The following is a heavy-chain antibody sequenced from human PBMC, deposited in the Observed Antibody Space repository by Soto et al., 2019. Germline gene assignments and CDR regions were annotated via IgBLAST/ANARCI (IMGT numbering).Heavy chain of an antibody. CDR3: ARGPYVYICGSYRALLPIFDY. CDR2: INHSGST. CDR1: GGSFSGYY. D-gene: IGHD3-16*02. V-gene: IGHV4-34*01. Sequence: SETLSLTCAVYGGSFSGYYWSWIRQPPGKGLEWIGEINHSGSTNYNPSLKSRVTISVETSKNQFSLKLSSVTAADTAVYYCARGPYVYICGSYRALLPIFDYRGQGSPVTVSS. J-gene: IGHJ4*02.